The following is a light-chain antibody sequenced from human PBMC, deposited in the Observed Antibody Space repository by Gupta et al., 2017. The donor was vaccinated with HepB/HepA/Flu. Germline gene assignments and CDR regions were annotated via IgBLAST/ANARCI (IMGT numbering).Light chain of an antibody. CDR1: QSRLYNSNNKNF. Sequence: DIVMTQSPDSLAVSLGERATINCKSIQSRLYNSNNKNFLAWYQQKPGRPPKLLIYGASTREAGVPDRFSGSWSGTDFSLTITSLQAEDVAVYYCQQDDSTPQTFGQGTKVEIK. V-gene: IGKV4-1*01. CDR2: GAS. CDR3: QQDDSTPQT. J-gene: IGKJ1*01.